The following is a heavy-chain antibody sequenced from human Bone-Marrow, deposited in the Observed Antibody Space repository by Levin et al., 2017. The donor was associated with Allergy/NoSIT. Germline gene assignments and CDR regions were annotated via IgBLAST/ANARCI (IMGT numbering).Heavy chain of an antibody. J-gene: IGHJ6*02. CDR2: ISWNSGNI. CDR1: GFTFDDYA. Sequence: PGGSLRLSCAASGFTFDDYAMHWVRQAPGKGLEWVSGISWNSGNIGYADSVKGRFTISRDNTKSSLYLQMNSLRPEDTALYYCAKDRVGVGGFYGLEHWGQGTTVTVSS. CDR3: AKDRVGVGGFYGLEH. V-gene: IGHV3-9*01. D-gene: IGHD1-26*01.